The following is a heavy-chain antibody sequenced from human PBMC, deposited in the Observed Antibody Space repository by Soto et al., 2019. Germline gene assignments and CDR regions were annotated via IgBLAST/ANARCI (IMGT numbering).Heavy chain of an antibody. Sequence: QVQLVQSGAEVKKPGASVKVSCKASGYTFSNDAITWVRQAPGQGLEWMGWVSAYNGNTNYAQKFKGRVTMTTDTATSTAYMEIRSLRYDDTAVYFSARASRYYWNHMMYWGQGTLVTVSS. CDR3: ARASRYYWNHMMY. CDR1: GYTFSNDA. J-gene: IGHJ4*02. CDR2: VSAYNGNT. V-gene: IGHV1-18*01. D-gene: IGHD1-20*01.